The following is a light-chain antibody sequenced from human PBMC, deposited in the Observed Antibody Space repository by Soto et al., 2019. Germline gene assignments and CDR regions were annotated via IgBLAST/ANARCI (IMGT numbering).Light chain of an antibody. CDR1: QSVSSNY. CDR2: GES. CDR3: QQYGSSPMYT. Sequence: EIVLTQSPGTLSLSPGERATLSCRASQSVSSNYLTWYKQKPGQAPRLLIYGESSRATGIPDRFSGSGSGTDFTLIISRLEPEDFAVYYCQQYGSSPMYTFGQGTKLEIK. J-gene: IGKJ2*01. V-gene: IGKV3-20*01.